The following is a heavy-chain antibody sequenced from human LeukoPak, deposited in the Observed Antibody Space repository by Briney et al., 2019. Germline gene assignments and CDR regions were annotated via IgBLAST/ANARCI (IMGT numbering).Heavy chain of an antibody. CDR1: GYSISSGYY. Sequence: PSETLSLTCTVSGYSISSGYYWGWIRQPPGKGLEWIGYIYHSGSTYYNPSLKSRVTISVDRSKNQFSLKLSSVTAADTAVYYCARGFGEDYGDYRSPFDYWGQGTLVTVSS. CDR3: ARGFGEDYGDYRSPFDY. V-gene: IGHV4-38-2*02. CDR2: IYHSGST. D-gene: IGHD4-17*01. J-gene: IGHJ4*02.